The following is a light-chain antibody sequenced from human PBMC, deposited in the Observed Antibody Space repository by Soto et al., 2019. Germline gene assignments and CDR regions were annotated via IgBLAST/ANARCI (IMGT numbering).Light chain of an antibody. Sequence: SALTQPPSASGSPGQSVTISCTGTSSDVGGYNYVSWYQQHPGKAPKLMIYEVSQRPSGVPDRFSGSKSGNTASLTVSGLQAEDEADYYCSSYAGNNYWKLFGGGTKVTVL. J-gene: IGLJ3*02. CDR3: SSYAGNNYWKL. CDR2: EVS. V-gene: IGLV2-8*01. CDR1: SSDVGGYNY.